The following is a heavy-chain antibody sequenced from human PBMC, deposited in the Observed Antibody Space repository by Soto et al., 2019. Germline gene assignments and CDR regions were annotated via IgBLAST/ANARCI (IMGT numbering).Heavy chain of an antibody. J-gene: IGHJ3*02. CDR3: AREVTNTIAAFAM. Sequence: QVQLVQSGAEVKKPGASVRVSCKASGYTFTDYYIHWVRQAPGQELEWMGWINPNSGGTNYAQKVHDCVTMTRDTSISTAYMELSRLRSDDTAVYYCAREVTNTIAAFAMWGQGTMVPVSS. CDR1: GYTFTDYY. CDR2: INPNSGGT. D-gene: IGHD2-21*01. V-gene: IGHV1-2*04.